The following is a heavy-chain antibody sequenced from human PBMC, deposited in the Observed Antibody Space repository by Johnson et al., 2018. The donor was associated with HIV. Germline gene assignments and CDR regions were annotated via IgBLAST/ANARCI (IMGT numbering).Heavy chain of an antibody. Sequence: QVLLVESGGGVVQPGRSLRLSCAASGFTFSSYAMHWVRRAPGKGLEWVAVISYDGSNKYYADSVKGRFTISRDNSKNTLYLQMNSLRAEDTAVYYCARGEDGVDAFDIWGQGTMVTVSS. CDR2: ISYDGSNK. CDR3: ARGEDGVDAFDI. V-gene: IGHV3-30-3*01. CDR1: GFTFSSYA. J-gene: IGHJ3*02. D-gene: IGHD4-17*01.